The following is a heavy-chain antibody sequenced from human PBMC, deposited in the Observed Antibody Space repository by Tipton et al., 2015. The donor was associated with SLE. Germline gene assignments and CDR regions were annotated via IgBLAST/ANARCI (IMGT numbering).Heavy chain of an antibody. CDR2: TYYGGTA. J-gene: IGHJ4*02. V-gene: IGHV4-39*07. CDR1: GDSISSNTYY. Sequence: GLVKPSETLSLTCRVSGDSISSNTYYWGWIRQPPGKGLEWIGNTYYGGTAYYNPSLKSRVSISVDTSNNQFSLKLNFVTAADTAVYYCASLVVVPAELGIGATEAIDFWGQGALVTVSS. CDR3: ASLVVVPAELGIGATEAIDF. D-gene: IGHD7-27*01.